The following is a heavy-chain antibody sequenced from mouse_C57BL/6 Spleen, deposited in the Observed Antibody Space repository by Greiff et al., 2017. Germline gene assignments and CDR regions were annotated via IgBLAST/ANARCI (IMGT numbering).Heavy chain of an antibody. CDR1: GYSFTGYY. CDR2: INPSTGGT. V-gene: IGHV1-42*01. J-gene: IGHJ2*01. Sequence: VHVKQSGPELVKPGASVKISCKASGYSFTGYYMNWVKQSPEKSLEWIGEINPSTGGTTYNQKFKAKATLTVDKSSSTAYMQLKSLTSEDSAVYYCARHFLFDYWGQGTTLTVSS. CDR3: ARHFLFDY.